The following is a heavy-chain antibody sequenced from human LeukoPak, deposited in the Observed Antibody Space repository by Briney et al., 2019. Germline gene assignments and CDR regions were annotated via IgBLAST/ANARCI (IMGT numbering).Heavy chain of an antibody. J-gene: IGHJ6*04. CDR1: GFTFSSYR. V-gene: IGHV3-48*04. CDR2: ISSSSSTI. CDR3: AELGITMIGGV. Sequence: GGSLRLSCAASGFTFSSYRMIWVRQAPGKGLEWVSYISSSSSTIYYADSVKGRFTISRDNAKNSLYLQMNSLRAEDTAVYYCAELGITMIGGVWGKGTTVTISS. D-gene: IGHD3-10*02.